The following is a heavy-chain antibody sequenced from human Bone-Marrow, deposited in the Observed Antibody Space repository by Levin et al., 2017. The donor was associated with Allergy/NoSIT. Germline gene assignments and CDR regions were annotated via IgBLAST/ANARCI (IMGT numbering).Heavy chain of an antibody. J-gene: IGHJ6*02. V-gene: IGHV3-66*01. CDR3: VARSNGMDV. CDR1: EFIVSSNY. Sequence: PPSETLSLTCAASEFIVSSNYMSWVRQAPGKGLDWVSVIYSGGRAYYADSVKGRFTVSRDNSKNTLYLQMNSLRAEDTAVYYCVARSNGMDVWGQGTTVTVSS. D-gene: IGHD5-12*01. CDR2: IYSGGRA.